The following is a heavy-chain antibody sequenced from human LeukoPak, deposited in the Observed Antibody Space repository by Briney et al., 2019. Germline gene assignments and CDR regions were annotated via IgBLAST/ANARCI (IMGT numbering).Heavy chain of an antibody. CDR2: INHSGST. D-gene: IGHD5-12*01. J-gene: IGHJ4*02. CDR1: GESFSGYY. CDR3: ARARGTVAIDY. Sequence: NSSETLPLTCAVYGESFSGYYWTWIRQPPGKGLEWIGEINHSGSTNYNPSLKSRVTISADTSKNQFSLKMRSVTAADTAVYYCARARGTVAIDYWGQGTLVTVSS. V-gene: IGHV4-34*01.